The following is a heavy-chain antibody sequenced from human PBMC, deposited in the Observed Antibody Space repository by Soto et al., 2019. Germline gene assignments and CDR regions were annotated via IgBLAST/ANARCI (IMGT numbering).Heavy chain of an antibody. CDR1: GFTVSSKY. V-gene: IGHV3-66*01. Sequence: PGGSLRLSCAASGFTVSSKYMSWVRQAPGKGLEWVSLIQSGGPTYYADSVKGRFTISRDTSENTLHLQMDSLRAEDTAVYYCGRDDVLCDGGRCYGVPLAVWGKGTTVTVS. J-gene: IGHJ6*03. CDR2: IQSGGPT. D-gene: IGHD2-15*01. CDR3: GRDDVLCDGGRCYGVPLAV.